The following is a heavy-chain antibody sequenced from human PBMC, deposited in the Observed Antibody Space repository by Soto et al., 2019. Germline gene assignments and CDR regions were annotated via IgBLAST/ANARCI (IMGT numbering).Heavy chain of an antibody. CDR1: GGTSSSYA. V-gene: IGHV1-69*13. J-gene: IGHJ4*02. D-gene: IGHD6-19*01. Sequence: SVKVSCKASGGTSSSYAISWVRQAPGQGLEWMGGIIPIFGTANYAQKFQGRVTITADESTSTAYMELTSLRAEDTAVYYCAKGWRQWLVTSDFNYWGQGALVTVSS. CDR3: AKGWRQWLVTSDFNY. CDR2: IIPIFGTA.